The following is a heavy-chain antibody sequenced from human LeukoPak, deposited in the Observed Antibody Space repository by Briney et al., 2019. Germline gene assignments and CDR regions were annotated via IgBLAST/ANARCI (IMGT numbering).Heavy chain of an antibody. V-gene: IGHV3-23*01. CDR2: ISGSGGNT. Sequence: GGSLRLSCAASGFTFSSYAMSWVRQAPGKGLEWVSAISGSGGNTYYADSVKGRFTISRDNSKNTLYLQMNSLRAEDTAVYYCAKGRGGLTGRESDYWGQGTLVTVSS. J-gene: IGHJ4*02. CDR3: AKGRGGLTGRESDY. CDR1: GFTFSSYA. D-gene: IGHD3-9*01.